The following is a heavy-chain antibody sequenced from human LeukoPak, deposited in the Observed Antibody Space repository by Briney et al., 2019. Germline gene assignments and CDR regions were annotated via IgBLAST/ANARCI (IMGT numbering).Heavy chain of an antibody. V-gene: IGHV1-2*02. CDR2: INPNRGGT. J-gene: IGHJ6*03. CDR3: AREDICTNGVCYARYMDV. D-gene: IGHD2-8*01. Sequence: ASVKVSCKASGYTFTGYYMHWVRQAPGQGREWMGWINPNRGGTNYAQKFQGRVTMTRDTSISTAYMELSRLRSDDTAVYYCAREDICTNGVCYARYMDVWGKGTTVTVSS. CDR1: GYTFTGYY.